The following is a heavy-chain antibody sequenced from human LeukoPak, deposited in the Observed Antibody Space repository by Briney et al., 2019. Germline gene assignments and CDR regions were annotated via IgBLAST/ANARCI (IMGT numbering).Heavy chain of an antibody. CDR1: GYTFTGYY. CDR2: INPNSGGT. CDR3: ARGSGNYDFWSGRGYYYYMDV. J-gene: IGHJ6*03. V-gene: IGHV1-2*02. Sequence: ASVKVSCKASGYTFTGYYMHWVRQAPGQGLEWMGWINPNSGGTNYAQKFQGRVTMTRDTSISTAYMELSRLRSDDTAVYYCARGSGNYDFWSGRGYYYYMDVWGKGTTVTVSS. D-gene: IGHD3-3*01.